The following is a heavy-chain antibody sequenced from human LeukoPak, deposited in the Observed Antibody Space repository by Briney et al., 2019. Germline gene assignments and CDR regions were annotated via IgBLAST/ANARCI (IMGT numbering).Heavy chain of an antibody. Sequence: GGSLRLSCAASGFTFSSYAMTWVRQAPGQGLEWVSAISGSGASTYYADSVKGRFTISRDNSKSTLYLQMNSLRVEDTAVYFCAKARHSSSWYGGNWGPGTLVTVSS. CDR2: ISGSGAST. V-gene: IGHV3-23*01. J-gene: IGHJ4*02. CDR1: GFTFSSYA. D-gene: IGHD6-13*01. CDR3: AKARHSSSWYGGN.